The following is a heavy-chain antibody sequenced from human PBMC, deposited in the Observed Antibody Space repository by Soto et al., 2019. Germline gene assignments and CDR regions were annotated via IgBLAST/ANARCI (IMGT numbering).Heavy chain of an antibody. V-gene: IGHV3-21*01. J-gene: IGHJ4*02. CDR1: GFTFSSYS. D-gene: IGHD3-22*01. CDR2: ISSSSSYI. Sequence: GGSLRLSCAASGFTFSSYSMNWVRQAPGKGLEWVSSISSSSSYIYYADSVKGRFTISRDNAKNSLYLQMNSLRAEDTAVYYCARDQTTYYYDSSGQLGVDYWGQGTLVTVSS. CDR3: ARDQTTYYYDSSGQLGVDY.